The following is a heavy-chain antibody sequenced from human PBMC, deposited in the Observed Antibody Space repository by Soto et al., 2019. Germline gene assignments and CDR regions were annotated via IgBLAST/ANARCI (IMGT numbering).Heavy chain of an antibody. V-gene: IGHV3-23*01. Sequence: EAQLLESGGGLVQPGGSLRLSCAASGFSFSTYAMSWVRQAPGKGLEWVSVISATGGSTFYADSVKGRFTVSRDNSRNTLYLQMISLRVEDTALYYCAKDLRTSGNYYYGMDVWGQGTTVTVSS. CDR1: GFSFSTYA. CDR3: AKDLRTSGNYYYGMDV. J-gene: IGHJ6*02. CDR2: ISATGGST. D-gene: IGHD6-13*01.